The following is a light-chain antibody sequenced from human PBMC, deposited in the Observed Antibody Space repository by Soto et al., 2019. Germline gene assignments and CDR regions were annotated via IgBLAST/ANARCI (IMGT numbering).Light chain of an antibody. CDR1: SSDVGSYKL. Sequence: QSVLTQPASVSGSPGQSITISCSGTSSDVGSYKLVSWYQQHPGKAPKLMISEVTKRPSGISTRFSGSKSGNTASLTISGLQPEDESDYYCCSYAGSNTWVFGGGTKLTVX. V-gene: IGLV2-23*02. J-gene: IGLJ3*02. CDR2: EVT. CDR3: CSYAGSNTWV.